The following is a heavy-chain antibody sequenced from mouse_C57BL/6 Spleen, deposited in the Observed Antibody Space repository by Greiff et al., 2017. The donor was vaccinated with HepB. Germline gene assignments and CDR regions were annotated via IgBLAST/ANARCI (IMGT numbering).Heavy chain of an antibody. Sequence: QVQLQQPGAELVKPGASVKMSCKASGYTFTSYWITWVKQRPGQGLEWIGDIYPGSGSTNYNEKFKSKATLTVDTSSSTAYMQLSSLTSEVSAVYYCARCTTVVATRFDYWGQGTTLTVSS. D-gene: IGHD1-1*01. J-gene: IGHJ2*01. V-gene: IGHV1-55*01. CDR2: IYPGSGST. CDR1: GYTFTSYW. CDR3: ARCTTVVATRFDY.